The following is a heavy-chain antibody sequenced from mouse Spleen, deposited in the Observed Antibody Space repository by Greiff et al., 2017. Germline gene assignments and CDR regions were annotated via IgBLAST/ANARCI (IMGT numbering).Heavy chain of an antibody. Sequence: VQLQESGGGLVKPGGFLKLSRAASGFTFSDYGMHWVRQAPETGPEWVAYISSGSSTIYYADTVKGRFHISRDNAKNTLFLQMTSLRSEDTAMYYCARGANFGYWGQGTTLTVSS. J-gene: IGHJ2*01. CDR2: ISSGSSTI. V-gene: IGHV5-17*01. CDR3: ARGANFGY. CDR1: GFTFSDYG.